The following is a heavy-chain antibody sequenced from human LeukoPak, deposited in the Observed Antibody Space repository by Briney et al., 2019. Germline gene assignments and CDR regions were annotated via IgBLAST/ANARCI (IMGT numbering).Heavy chain of an antibody. CDR1: GYTLTELS. Sequence: ASVKVSCKVSGYTLTELSMHWVRQAPGKGLEWMGGFDPEDGETIYAQKFQGRGTMTEDTSTDTAYMELSSRRSEDTAVYYCATGYSGSGTFFDYWGQRTLVTVSS. D-gene: IGHD3-10*01. J-gene: IGHJ4*02. CDR3: ATGYSGSGTFFDY. V-gene: IGHV1-24*01. CDR2: FDPEDGET.